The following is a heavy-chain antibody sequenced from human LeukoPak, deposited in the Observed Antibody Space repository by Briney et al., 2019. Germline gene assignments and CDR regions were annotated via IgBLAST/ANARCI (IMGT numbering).Heavy chain of an antibody. J-gene: IGHJ3*02. CDR3: ARDLITLDAFDI. V-gene: IGHV1-69*04. Sequence: SVKVSCKASGGTLSSYAISWVRQAPGQGLEWMGRIIPIFGIANYAQKFQGRVTITADKSTSTAYMELSSLRSEDTAVYYCARDLITLDAFDIWGQGTMVTVSS. CDR2: IIPIFGIA. CDR1: GGTLSSYA. D-gene: IGHD2/OR15-2a*01.